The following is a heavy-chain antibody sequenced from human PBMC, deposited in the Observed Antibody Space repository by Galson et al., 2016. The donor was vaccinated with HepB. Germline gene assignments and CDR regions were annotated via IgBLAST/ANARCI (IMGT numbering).Heavy chain of an antibody. CDR3: AKTLPPSKTLDVFDF. CDR2: ISYEGDVD. V-gene: IGHV3-30*18. J-gene: IGHJ3*01. CDR1: GFTFSSYS. D-gene: IGHD2/OR15-2a*01. Sequence: SLRLSCAASGFTFSSYSLHWVRQRPATGLQWVAFISYEGDVDSYADSVKGRFTISTATSKNTLFLQMNSLRVDDTGVYYCAKTLPPSKTLDVFDFWGRGTLVTVSS.